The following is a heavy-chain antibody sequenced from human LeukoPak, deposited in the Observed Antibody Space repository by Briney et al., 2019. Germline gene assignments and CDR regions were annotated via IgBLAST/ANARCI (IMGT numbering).Heavy chain of an antibody. J-gene: IGHJ6*03. CDR1: RFTFDDYG. V-gene: IGHV3-20*04. Sequence: TGGSLRLSCAASRFTFDDYGMSWVRQAPGKGLEWVSCINWNGGSTAYADSVKGRFTISRDNSKNTLYLQMNSLRAEDTAVYYCAKRGSGWYEDYYYYMDVWGKGTTVTISS. CDR3: AKRGSGWYEDYYYYMDV. CDR2: INWNGGST. D-gene: IGHD6-19*01.